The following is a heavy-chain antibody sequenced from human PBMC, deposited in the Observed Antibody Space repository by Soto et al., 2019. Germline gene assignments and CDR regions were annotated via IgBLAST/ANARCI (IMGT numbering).Heavy chain of an antibody. CDR2: IQSGGST. Sequence: GGSLRLSCAASGFTVSSKYMSWVRQAPGKGLEWVSLIQSGGSTDYADSVKGRFTISRDNFKNTLYLQMNSLRAEDTAVYYCAKTLRFSEWAYYMDVWGKGTTVTVSS. CDR3: AKTLRFSEWAYYMDV. J-gene: IGHJ6*03. V-gene: IGHV3-53*01. CDR1: GFTVSSKY. D-gene: IGHD3-3*01.